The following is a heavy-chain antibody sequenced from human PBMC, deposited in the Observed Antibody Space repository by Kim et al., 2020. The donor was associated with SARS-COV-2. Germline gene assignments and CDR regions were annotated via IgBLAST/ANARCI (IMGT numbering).Heavy chain of an antibody. CDR1: GLTFSGSA. D-gene: IGHD1-26*01. Sequence: GGSLKLSCAASGLTFSGSAMHWVRQASGKGLAWVGRIRSKANSYATAYAASVKGRFTISRDDSKNTAYLQMNSLKTEDTAVYYCTRCPPYSESYWEAFDIWGQETMVTVSS. J-gene: IGHJ3*02. CDR2: IRSKANSYAT. CDR3: TRCPPYSESYWEAFDI. V-gene: IGHV3-73*01.